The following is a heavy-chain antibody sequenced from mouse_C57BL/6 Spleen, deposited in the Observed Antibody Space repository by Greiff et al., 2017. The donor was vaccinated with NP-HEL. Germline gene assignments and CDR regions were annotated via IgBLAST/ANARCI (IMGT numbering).Heavy chain of an antibody. CDR1: GYTFTDYY. CDR3: AREGILGGYFDY. D-gene: IGHD4-1*01. J-gene: IGHJ2*01. Sequence: VQLQQSGPELVKPGASVKISCKASGYTFTDYYMNWVKQSHGKSLEWIGDINPNNGGTSYNQKFKGKATLTVDKSSSTAYMELRSLTSEDSAVYYCAREGILGGYFDYWGQGTTLTVSS. V-gene: IGHV1-26*01. CDR2: INPNNGGT.